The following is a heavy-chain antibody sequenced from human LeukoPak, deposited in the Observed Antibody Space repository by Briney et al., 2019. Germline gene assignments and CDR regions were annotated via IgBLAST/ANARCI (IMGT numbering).Heavy chain of an antibody. V-gene: IGHV4-61*02. CDR3: ARGGGWLQFGSAYFDY. CDR1: GDSISSGSYY. Sequence: SETLSLTCTVSGDSISSGSYYWSWIRQPAGKGLEWIGRIYTSGSTNYNPSLKSRVTISVDTSKNQFSLKLSSVTAADTAVYYCARGGGWLQFGSAYFDYWGQGTLVTVSS. CDR2: IYTSGST. D-gene: IGHD5-24*01. J-gene: IGHJ4*02.